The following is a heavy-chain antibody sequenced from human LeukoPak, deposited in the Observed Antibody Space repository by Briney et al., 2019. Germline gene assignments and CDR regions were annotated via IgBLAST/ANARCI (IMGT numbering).Heavy chain of an antibody. CDR2: ISSSSTI. D-gene: IGHD6-6*01. J-gene: IGHJ6*02. Sequence: PGGSLRLSCAASGFTFSSYSMNWVRQAPGKGLEWVSYISSSSTIYYADSVKGRFTISRDNAKNSLYLQMNSLRDEDTAVYYCATLVVPSYYYYGMDVWGQGTTVTVSS. V-gene: IGHV3-48*02. CDR1: GFTFSSYS. CDR3: ATLVVPSYYYYGMDV.